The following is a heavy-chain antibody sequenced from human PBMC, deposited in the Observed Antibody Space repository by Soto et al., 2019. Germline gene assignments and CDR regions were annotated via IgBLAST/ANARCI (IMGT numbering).Heavy chain of an antibody. CDR1: GYSFTSYC. J-gene: IGHJ3*02. V-gene: IGHV5-51*01. CDR3: ARIPFDRDAFDI. Sequence: ESLNISCKGSGYSFTSYCIGWVRQMPGKGLEWMGIIYPGDSDTRYSPSFQGQVTISADKSISTAYLQWSSLKASDTAMYYCARIPFDRDAFDIWGQGTMVTVSS. CDR2: IYPGDSDT. D-gene: IGHD3-9*01.